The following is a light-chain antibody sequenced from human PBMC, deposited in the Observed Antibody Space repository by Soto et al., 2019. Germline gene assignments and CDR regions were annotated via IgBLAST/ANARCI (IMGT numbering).Light chain of an antibody. CDR2: GAS. J-gene: IGKJ3*01. CDR1: QSISSN. Sequence: EIVMTQSPATLSVSPGERATLSCRASQSISSNLAWYQQKPGQAPRLLIYGASTRATGIPARFSGSGSGTEFTLTISNLQSEDFAVYHCQQYNNWPLFTCGPGTKVDIK. V-gene: IGKV3-15*01. CDR3: QQYNNWPLFT.